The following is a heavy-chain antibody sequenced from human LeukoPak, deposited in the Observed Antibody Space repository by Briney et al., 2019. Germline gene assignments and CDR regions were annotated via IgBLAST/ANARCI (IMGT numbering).Heavy chain of an antibody. CDR3: ARDILHYYDSGPFDY. J-gene: IGHJ4*02. Sequence: GGSLRLSCAASGFTFSSYAMHWVRQAPGKGLEWVAVVSYDGSNKYYADSVKGRFTISRDNSKNTLYLQMNSLRAEDTAVYYCARDILHYYDSGPFDYWGQGTLVTVSS. D-gene: IGHD3-22*01. CDR1: GFTFSSYA. CDR2: VSYDGSNK. V-gene: IGHV3-30-3*01.